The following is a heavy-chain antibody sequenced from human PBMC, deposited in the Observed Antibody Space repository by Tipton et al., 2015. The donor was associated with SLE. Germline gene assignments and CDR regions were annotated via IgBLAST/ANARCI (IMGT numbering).Heavy chain of an antibody. V-gene: IGHV4-34*01. CDR1: GGPFSGYY. CDR3: ARLGDYCSSSSCTDAFDI. D-gene: IGHD2-2*01. Sequence: LRLSCAVYGGPFSGYYWSWIRQPPGKGLEWIGEINHSGNTNYNPSLKSRVTISVDTSKNQVSLNLRSVTAADTAVYYCARLGDYCSSSSCTDAFDIWGQGTMVTVSS. J-gene: IGHJ3*02. CDR2: INHSGNT.